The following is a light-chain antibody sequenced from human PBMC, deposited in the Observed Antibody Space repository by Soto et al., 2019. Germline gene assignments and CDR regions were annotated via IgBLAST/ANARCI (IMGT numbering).Light chain of an antibody. V-gene: IGKV3-20*01. CDR3: QHYGTSPFT. CDR2: GPS. Sequence: EIVLTQSPGTLSVSPGERATLSCRASQSISSSYLAWYKQKPGQAPRLFSYGPSNRATGIPDRFSGSGSGTEFTLTISSLEPEDFEVYFCQHYGTSPFTFGQGTRLEIK. J-gene: IGKJ5*01. CDR1: QSISSSY.